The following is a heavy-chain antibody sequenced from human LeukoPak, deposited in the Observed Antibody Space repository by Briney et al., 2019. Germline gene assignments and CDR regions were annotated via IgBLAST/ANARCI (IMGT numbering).Heavy chain of an antibody. D-gene: IGHD3-22*01. V-gene: IGHV4-4*07. Sequence: SETLSLTCTVSGGSISSHSWSWIRLPAGKGLEWIRRIHTSGSTNSNPSLKSRVTMSIDTSKNQFSLMLSSLTAADTAVYYCVRGLFDSSTYRAFHIWGQGRMVTVSS. CDR1: GGSISSHS. CDR2: IHTSGST. J-gene: IGHJ3*02. CDR3: VRGLFDSSTYRAFHI.